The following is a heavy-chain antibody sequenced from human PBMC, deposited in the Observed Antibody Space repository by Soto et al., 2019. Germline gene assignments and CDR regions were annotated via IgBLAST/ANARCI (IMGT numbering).Heavy chain of an antibody. CDR3: AREPPGEWERYIDY. Sequence: SETLSLTCTVSGGSISSYYWSWIRQPPGKGLEWIGYIYYSGSTNYNPTLKSRVTISVDTSKNQFSLKLSSVTAADTAVYYCAREPPGEWERYIDYWGQGTLVTVSS. V-gene: IGHV4-59*01. D-gene: IGHD1-26*01. CDR2: IYYSGST. CDR1: GGSISSYY. J-gene: IGHJ4*02.